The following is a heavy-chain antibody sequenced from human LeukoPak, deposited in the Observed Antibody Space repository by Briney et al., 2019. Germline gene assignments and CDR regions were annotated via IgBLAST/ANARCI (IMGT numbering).Heavy chain of an antibody. CDR1: GFTFSSYE. D-gene: IGHD6-13*01. CDR2: ISSSGSTI. J-gene: IGHJ4*02. V-gene: IGHV3-48*03. CDR3: AGYSPFFDY. Sequence: GGSLRLSCAASGFTFSSYEMNWVRQAPGKGLEWVSYISSSGSTIYYADSVKGRFTISRDNAKNSLYLQKNSLRAEDTAVYYCAGYSPFFDYWGQGTLVTVSS.